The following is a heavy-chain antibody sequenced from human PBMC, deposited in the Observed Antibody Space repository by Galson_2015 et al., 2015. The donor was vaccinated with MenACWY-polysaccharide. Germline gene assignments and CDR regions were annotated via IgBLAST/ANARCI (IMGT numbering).Heavy chain of an antibody. Sequence: SLRLSCAASGFPFGSYNMNWVRQAPGKGLEWISYITTSGGTTYYAASAEGRFTISRDNVKNSLYLQINSLRDEDTAVYYCARTRSSTSCRRCWLDPWGQGTLVVVSS. CDR3: ARTRSSTSCRRCWLDP. CDR1: GFPFGSYN. CDR2: ITTSGGTT. D-gene: IGHD2/OR15-2a*01. V-gene: IGHV3-48*02. J-gene: IGHJ5*02.